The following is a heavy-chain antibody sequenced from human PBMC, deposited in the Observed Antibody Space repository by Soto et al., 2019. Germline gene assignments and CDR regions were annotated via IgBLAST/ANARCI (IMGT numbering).Heavy chain of an antibody. CDR1: GFTFSLYS. J-gene: IGHJ6*02. V-gene: IGHV3-48*02. CDR3: ARAVNWGLDV. D-gene: IGHD1-20*01. Sequence: EVQLVESGGGLVQPGGSLRLSCAASGFTFSLYSMSWVRQAPGKGLEWVSYISRSSTGIHYADSVKGRFTISRDDATNSMHLQMNRLRDWDTAVYYCARAVNWGLDVWGQGTTVSISS. CDR2: ISRSSTGI.